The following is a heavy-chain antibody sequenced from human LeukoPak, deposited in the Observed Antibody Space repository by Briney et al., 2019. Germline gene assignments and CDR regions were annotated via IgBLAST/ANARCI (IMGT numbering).Heavy chain of an antibody. D-gene: IGHD3-22*01. J-gene: IGHJ4*02. CDR3: ARGLGDYYDKSYFDF. CDR1: GYTFTDFD. V-gene: IGHV1-8*02. CDR2: MNPKSGNT. Sequence: ASVKVSCKASGYTFTDFDINWLRQAPGQGLVWMGWMNPKSGNTLYAQNFQGRVTMTRDTSINTAYMELSSLSFDDTAVYYCARGLGDYYDKSYFDFWGQGSPVIVSS.